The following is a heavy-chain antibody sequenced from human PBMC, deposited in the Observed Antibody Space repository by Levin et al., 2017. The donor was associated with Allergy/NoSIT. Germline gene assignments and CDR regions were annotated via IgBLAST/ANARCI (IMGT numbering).Heavy chain of an antibody. Sequence: SQTLSLTCTVSGGSISSYYWSWIRQPPGKGLEWIGYIYYSGSTNYNPSLKSRVTISVDTSKNQFSLKLSSVTAADTAVYYCARDLMGGRDPWIYGMDVWGQGTTVTVSS. CDR2: IYYSGST. V-gene: IGHV4-59*01. J-gene: IGHJ6*02. D-gene: IGHD1-26*01. CDR3: ARDLMGGRDPWIYGMDV. CDR1: GGSISSYY.